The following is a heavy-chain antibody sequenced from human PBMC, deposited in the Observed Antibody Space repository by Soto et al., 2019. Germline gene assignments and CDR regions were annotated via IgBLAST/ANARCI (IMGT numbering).Heavy chain of an antibody. V-gene: IGHV1-69*06. CDR3: ADDSSGYFGSDMDV. D-gene: IGHD3-22*01. Sequence: QVQLVQSGAEVKKPGSSVKVSCKASGGTFSSYAISWVRQAPGQGLEWMGGIIPIFGTANYAQKFQGRVTIPGEKSTTTAYMELSSLSSEDAAVYYCADDSSGYFGSDMDVWGQGTTVTVSS. CDR1: GGTFSSYA. J-gene: IGHJ6*02. CDR2: IIPIFGTA.